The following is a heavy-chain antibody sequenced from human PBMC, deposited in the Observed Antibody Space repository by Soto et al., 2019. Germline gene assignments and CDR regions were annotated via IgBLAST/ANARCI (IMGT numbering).Heavy chain of an antibody. D-gene: IGHD2-2*01. J-gene: IGHJ4*02. CDR1: GFTFSNYC. CDR3: ARGPQYYCSSSSCSFDS. V-gene: IGHV3-7*03. Sequence: GGSLRLSCAASGFTFSNYCMSWVRQAPGKGLEWVANIQQEGSEKYYVDSVNGRFTISRDNAKTSLYLQMNSLRVEDTAVYYCARGPQYYCSSSSCSFDSWGQGTLVTV. CDR2: IQQEGSEK.